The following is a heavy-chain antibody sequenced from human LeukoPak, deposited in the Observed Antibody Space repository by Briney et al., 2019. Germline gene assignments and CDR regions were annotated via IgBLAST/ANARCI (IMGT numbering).Heavy chain of an antibody. D-gene: IGHD6-13*01. Sequence: PGGSLRLSCAASGFTFSTYWMHWVRQAPGKGLVWVSRINGDGGSRNYADSVKGRFTNSRDNAKNTLYLQMSSLRVEDTAVYYCASASSHRTAAGGDYWGQGTLVTVST. CDR1: GFTFSTYW. CDR3: ASASSHRTAAGGDY. J-gene: IGHJ4*02. V-gene: IGHV3-74*01. CDR2: INGDGGSR.